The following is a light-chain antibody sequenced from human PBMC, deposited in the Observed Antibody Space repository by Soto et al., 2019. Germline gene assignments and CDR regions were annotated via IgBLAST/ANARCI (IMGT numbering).Light chain of an antibody. V-gene: IGLV2-14*03. J-gene: IGLJ2*01. CDR1: STDIGGYNY. Sequence: QSALTQPASVSGSPGQLITISCTGTSTDIGGYNYVSWYQQHPGKAPKLIIYDVNYRPSGVSNRFSGSKSGNTASLTISGLQAEDEADYYCSSYTSSSTLFGGGTKLTVL. CDR2: DVN. CDR3: SSYTSSSTL.